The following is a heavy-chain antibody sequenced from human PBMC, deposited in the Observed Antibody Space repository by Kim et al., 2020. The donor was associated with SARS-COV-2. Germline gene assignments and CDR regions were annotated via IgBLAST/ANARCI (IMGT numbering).Heavy chain of an antibody. V-gene: IGHV3-64D*09. D-gene: IGHD6-13*01. CDR1: GFTFSSYA. Sequence: GGSLRLSCSASGFTFSSYAMHWVRQAPGKGLEYVSAISSNGGSTYYADSVKGRFTISRDNSKNTLYLQMSSLRAEDTAVYYCVKESMRLIAAAGTAHAYYYYGMDVWGQGTTVTVSS. J-gene: IGHJ6*02. CDR2: ISSNGGST. CDR3: VKESMRLIAAAGTAHAYYYYGMDV.